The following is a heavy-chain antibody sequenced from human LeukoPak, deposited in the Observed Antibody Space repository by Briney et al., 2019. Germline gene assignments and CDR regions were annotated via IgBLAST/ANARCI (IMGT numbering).Heavy chain of an antibody. CDR2: ISGGGGTI. J-gene: IGHJ4*02. CDR1: GFTFSAYS. Sequence: QTGGSLRLSCAASGFTFSAYSMNWVRQAPGKGLEWVAYISGGGGTIYYADSVKGRFTISRDNAKNSLYLQMNSLRAEDTAVYYCARDVPTGGCDYWGQGTLVTVSS. V-gene: IGHV3-48*04. D-gene: IGHD2-8*02. CDR3: ARDVPTGGCDY.